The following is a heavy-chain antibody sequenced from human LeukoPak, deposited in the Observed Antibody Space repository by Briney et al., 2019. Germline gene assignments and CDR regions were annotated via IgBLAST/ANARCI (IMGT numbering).Heavy chain of an antibody. CDR1: GFTFSSYA. Sequence: GGSLRLSCAASGFTFSSYAMHWVRQAPGKGLEWVAVISYDGSNKYYADSVKGRFTISRDNSKNTLYLRMNSLRAEDTAVYYCARVTLYSSSPIDYWGQGTLVTVSS. V-gene: IGHV3-30-3*01. CDR3: ARVTLYSSSPIDY. D-gene: IGHD6-13*01. J-gene: IGHJ4*02. CDR2: ISYDGSNK.